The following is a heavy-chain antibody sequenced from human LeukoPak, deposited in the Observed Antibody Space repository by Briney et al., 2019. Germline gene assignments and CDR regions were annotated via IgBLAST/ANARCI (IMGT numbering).Heavy chain of an antibody. V-gene: IGHV1-18*01. D-gene: IGHD2-15*01. CDR1: GYAFTNYG. J-gene: IGHJ4*02. CDR3: ARDRSSSLF. CDR2: IRTDNGNT. Sequence: GASVKVSCKASGYAFTNYGISWVRQAPGQGLEWMGWIRTDNGNTDYAQKFQGRVTMTTDTSTSTAYMELRSLRSDDTAVYYCARDRSSSLFWGQGTLVTVSS.